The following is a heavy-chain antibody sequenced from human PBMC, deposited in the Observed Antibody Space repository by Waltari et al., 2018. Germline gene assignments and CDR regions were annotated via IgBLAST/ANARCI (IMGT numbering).Heavy chain of an antibody. Sequence: QVQLQQWGAGLLKPSETLSLTCAVYGGSFSGYYWIWIRQPPGKGLEWIGEINHSGSTNYNPSLKSRVTISVDTSKNQFSLKLSSVTAADTAVYYCARGYNWNVYGMDVWGQGTTVTVSS. CDR3: ARGYNWNVYGMDV. CDR1: GGSFSGYY. CDR2: INHSGST. J-gene: IGHJ6*02. V-gene: IGHV4-34*01. D-gene: IGHD1-20*01.